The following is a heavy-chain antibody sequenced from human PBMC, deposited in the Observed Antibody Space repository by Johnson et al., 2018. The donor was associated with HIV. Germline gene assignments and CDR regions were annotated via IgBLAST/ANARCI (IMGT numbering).Heavy chain of an antibody. CDR3: ARAPSPQTMAGTTDAFDI. D-gene: IGHD6-19*01. J-gene: IGHJ3*02. V-gene: IGHV3-33*01. CDR2: IWYDGSNT. CDR1: GFTFSSYG. Sequence: VESGGGVVQPGRSLRLSCAASGFTFSSYGMHWVRQAPGTGLESVAVIWYDGSNTYYEDSVRGRFAIPTDNSKNTLYLQMKSLRAEETAVYYCARAPSPQTMAGTTDAFDIWGQGTMVTVSS.